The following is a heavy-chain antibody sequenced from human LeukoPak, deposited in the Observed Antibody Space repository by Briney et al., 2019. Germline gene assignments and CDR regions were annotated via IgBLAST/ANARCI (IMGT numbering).Heavy chain of an antibody. V-gene: IGHV3-23*01. CDR2: SGEI. D-gene: IGHD2-8*02. J-gene: IGHJ4*02. CDR3: ATYRQVLLPFES. Sequence: GGSLRLSCAASGFTFSTFAMIWVRQPPGKGLEWVSSSGEIHYADSVRGRFTISRDNSKNTLSLQMNNLRAEDTAIYYCATYRQVLLPFESWGQGTLVTVSS. CDR1: GFTFSTFA.